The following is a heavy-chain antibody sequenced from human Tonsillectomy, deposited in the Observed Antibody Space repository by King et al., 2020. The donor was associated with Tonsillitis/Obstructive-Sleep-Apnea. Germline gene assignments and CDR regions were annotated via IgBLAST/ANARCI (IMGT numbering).Heavy chain of an antibody. D-gene: IGHD3-3*01. Sequence: VQLVESGGGLVQPGGSLRLSCAASGFTFSSYAMSWVRQAPGKGLEWVSAISGSGGSTYYADSVKGRFTISRDNSKNTLCLQMNSLRAEDTAVYYCAKDNGITIFGVPHHDAFDIWGQGTMVTVSS. CDR2: ISGSGGST. CDR3: AKDNGITIFGVPHHDAFDI. V-gene: IGHV3-23*04. CDR1: GFTFSSYA. J-gene: IGHJ3*02.